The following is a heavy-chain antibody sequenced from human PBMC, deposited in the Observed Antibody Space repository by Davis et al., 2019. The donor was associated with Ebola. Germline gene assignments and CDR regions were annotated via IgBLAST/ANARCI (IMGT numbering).Heavy chain of an antibody. CDR2: IYHTGST. V-gene: IGHV4-34*11. CDR1: GGSFSGYY. CDR3: ARGQVGATHGHYYYYGMDV. Sequence: GSLRLSCAVYGGSFSGYYWSWIRQPPGKGLEWIGYIYHTGSTNYNPSLQSRATISVDTSKNQFSLKLNSVTAKDTAVYYCARGQVGATHGHYYYYGMDVWGQGTTVTVSS. D-gene: IGHD1-26*01. J-gene: IGHJ6*02.